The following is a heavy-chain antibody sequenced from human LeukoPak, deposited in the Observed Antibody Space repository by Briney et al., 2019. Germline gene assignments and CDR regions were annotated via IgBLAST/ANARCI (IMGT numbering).Heavy chain of an antibody. J-gene: IGHJ4*02. D-gene: IGHD2-2*01. CDR2: IRYDGSNK. CDR1: GFTFSSDG. Sequence: PGGSLRLSCAASGFTFSSDGMHWVRQAPGKGLEWVAFIRYDGSNKYYADSVKGRFTISRDNSKNTLHLQMNSLRAEDTLPDTSCYEVDYWGQGTLVTVSS. V-gene: IGHV3-30*02. CDR3: CYEVDY.